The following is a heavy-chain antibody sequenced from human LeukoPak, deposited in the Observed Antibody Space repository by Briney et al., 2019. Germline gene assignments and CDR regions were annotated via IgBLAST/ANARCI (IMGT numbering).Heavy chain of an antibody. CDR1: GFTFYNYA. CDR3: AKNRGGTYKYYMDV. J-gene: IGHJ6*03. CDR2: VSGSGGAT. V-gene: IGHV3-23*01. Sequence: GGSLRLFCAASGFTFYNYAMSWVRQAPGVGLVWLSYVSGSGGATYYAASVKGRFTISRDNSKNTVYLQMGSLRAEDTAVYYCAKNRGGTYKYYMDVWGNGTTVTVSS. D-gene: IGHD1-1*01.